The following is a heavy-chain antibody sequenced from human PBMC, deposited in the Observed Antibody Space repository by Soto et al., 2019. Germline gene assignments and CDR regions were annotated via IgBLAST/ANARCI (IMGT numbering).Heavy chain of an antibody. CDR3: ARQGYYGSGSYYKFRWFDP. J-gene: IGHJ5*02. CDR2: IYYSGST. Sequence: SETLSLTCAVYGGSFSGYYWTWIRQPPGTGLEWIGSIYYSGSTYYNPSLKSRVTISVDTSKNQFSLKLSSVTAADTAVYYCARQGYYGSGSYYKFRWFDPWGQGTLVTVSS. V-gene: IGHV4-34*01. CDR1: GGSFSGYY. D-gene: IGHD3-10*01.